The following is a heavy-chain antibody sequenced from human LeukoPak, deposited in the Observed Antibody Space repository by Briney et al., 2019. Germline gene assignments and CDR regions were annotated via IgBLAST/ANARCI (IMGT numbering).Heavy chain of an antibody. CDR2: IIPIFGTA. Sequence: SVKVSCKASRGTFGSYAISWVRQAPGQGLEWMGGIIPIFGTANYAQKFQGRVTITADKSTSTAYMELSSLRSEDTAVYYCARDRGSQIISSTSWSLGYWGQGTLVTVSS. CDR1: RGTFGSYA. J-gene: IGHJ4*02. V-gene: IGHV1-69*06. CDR3: ARDRGSQIISSTSWSLGY. D-gene: IGHD2-2*01.